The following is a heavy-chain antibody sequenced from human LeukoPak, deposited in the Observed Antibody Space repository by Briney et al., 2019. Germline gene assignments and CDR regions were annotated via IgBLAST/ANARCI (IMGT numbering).Heavy chain of an antibody. Sequence: SETLSLTCAVSGVSISSSSYYWGWVRQPPGKGLEWIGTINYSGNTYYNPSLKSRVTISVDTSKSQFSLKLSSVTAADTAVYYCARRKTGTMEDYWGQGTLVTVSS. CDR2: INYSGNT. J-gene: IGHJ4*02. D-gene: IGHD1-7*01. CDR1: GVSISSSSYY. CDR3: ARRKTGTMEDY. V-gene: IGHV4-39*01.